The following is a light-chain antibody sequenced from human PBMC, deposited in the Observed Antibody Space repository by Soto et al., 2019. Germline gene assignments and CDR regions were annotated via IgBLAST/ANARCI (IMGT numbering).Light chain of an antibody. CDR1: SSDVGGYNF. V-gene: IGLV2-14*03. J-gene: IGLJ2*01. Sequence: QSALTQPASVSGSPGQSITISCTGTSSDVGGYNFVSWYQHHPAKAPKLMIYDVSNRPSGVSNRFSGSKSGNTASLTISGLQAEDEANYYCSSFTSSDTLVVFGGGTKVTVL. CDR3: SSFTSSDTLVV. CDR2: DVS.